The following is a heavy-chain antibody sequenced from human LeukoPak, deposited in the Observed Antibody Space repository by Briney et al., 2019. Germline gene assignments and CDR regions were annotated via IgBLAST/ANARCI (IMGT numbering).Heavy chain of an antibody. D-gene: IGHD1-26*01. CDR3: VVHSVSSCY. CDR1: GFTFSSYA. V-gene: IGHV3-23*01. J-gene: IGHJ4*02. Sequence: PGGSLRLSCAASGFTFSSYAMSWVRQAPGKGLEWVSAISGSGGSTYYADSVKGRFTISRDNAKTSLYLQMNSLRAEDTAVYYCVVHSVSSCYWGQGTLVIVSS. CDR2: ISGSGGST.